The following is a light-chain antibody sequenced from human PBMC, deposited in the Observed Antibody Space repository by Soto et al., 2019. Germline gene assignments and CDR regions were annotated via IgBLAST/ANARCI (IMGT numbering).Light chain of an antibody. CDR1: SSDVGAYNY. CDR3: SSYADSTVV. Sequence: QPVLTQPPSASGSPGQSVAISCTGTSSDVGAYNYVSWYQQHPGKAPKLLIFEVSKRPSGVPDRFSGSKSGNTASLTVSGLQAEDEADYYCSSYADSTVVFGGGTKVTVL. J-gene: IGLJ2*01. V-gene: IGLV2-8*01. CDR2: EVS.